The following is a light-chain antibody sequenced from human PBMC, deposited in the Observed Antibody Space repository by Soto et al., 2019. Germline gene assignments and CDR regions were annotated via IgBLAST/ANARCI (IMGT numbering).Light chain of an antibody. CDR3: SSYTSSTTYV. CDR1: RSDVGGYKY. Sequence: QSALTQPASVSGSPGQSITISCTGTRSDVGGYKYVSWYQQHPGKAPKLMIFDVSNRPSGVSNRFSGSKSGTTASLTISGLQAEDEADYYCSSYTSSTTYVFGTGTKLTVL. J-gene: IGLJ1*01. V-gene: IGLV2-14*01. CDR2: DVS.